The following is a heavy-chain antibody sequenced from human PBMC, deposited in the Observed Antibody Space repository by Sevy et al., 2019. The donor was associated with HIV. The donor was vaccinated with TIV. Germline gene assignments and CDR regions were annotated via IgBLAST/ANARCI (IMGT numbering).Heavy chain of an antibody. CDR3: ARELVGSSSALDY. CDR2: ISGGSNTI. CDR1: GFTFSDYE. J-gene: IGHJ4*02. Sequence: GGSLRLSCAASGFTFSDYEMNWVRQAPGKGLEWVSYISGGSNTISYANSVRGRFTISRDNAKNSLYLQMNSLRAEDTAVYYCARELVGSSSALDYWGQGSLVTVSS. D-gene: IGHD5-12*01. V-gene: IGHV3-48*03.